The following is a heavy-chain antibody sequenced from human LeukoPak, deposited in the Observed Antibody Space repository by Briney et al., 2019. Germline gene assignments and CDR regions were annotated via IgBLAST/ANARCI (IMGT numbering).Heavy chain of an antibody. CDR1: GYTFIGYY. J-gene: IGHJ4*02. D-gene: IGHD1-26*01. Sequence: ASVKVSCTASGYTFIGYYMHWVRQAPGQGLEWMGWINPNSGGTNYAQKFQGRVTMTRDTSITTAYMELSSLRSDDTAMYYCTRALGSDYWGQGTLVTVSS. V-gene: IGHV1-2*02. CDR3: TRALGSDY. CDR2: INPNSGGT.